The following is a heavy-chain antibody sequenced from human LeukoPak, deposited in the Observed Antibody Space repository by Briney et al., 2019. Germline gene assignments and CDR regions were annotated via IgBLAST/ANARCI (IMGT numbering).Heavy chain of an antibody. V-gene: IGHV3-23*01. Sequence: GGSLRLSCAASGFTFSSYAMSWVRQAPGKGLEWGSGISAGGDSTYYADTVKGRFTTSRDNSKNTLYLQMNSLRPEDTAVYYCANVYDSSGYSAFDIWGQGTMVTVSS. CDR1: GFTFSSYA. D-gene: IGHD3-22*01. CDR2: ISAGGDST. CDR3: ANVYDSSGYSAFDI. J-gene: IGHJ3*02.